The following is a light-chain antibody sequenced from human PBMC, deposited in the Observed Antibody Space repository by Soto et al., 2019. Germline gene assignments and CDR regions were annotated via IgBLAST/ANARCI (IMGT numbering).Light chain of an antibody. CDR1: QSVSNN. Sequence: EIVLTQSPATLSVSPGERATLSCRASQSVSNNLAWYQQQPRQAPRLLIYGASTRATGIPARFSGSGSGTAFTLTISSLQSEDFAVYYCQHYHNWTSWTFGQGTKVDIK. V-gene: IGKV3-15*01. CDR2: GAS. CDR3: QHYHNWTSWT. J-gene: IGKJ1*01.